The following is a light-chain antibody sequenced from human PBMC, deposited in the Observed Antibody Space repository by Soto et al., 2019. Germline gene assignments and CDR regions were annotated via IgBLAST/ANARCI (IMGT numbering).Light chain of an antibody. CDR2: RDS. CDR1: NIGSKN. V-gene: IGLV3-9*01. CDR3: QVWDSTWV. Sequence: SYELTQPLSVSVALGQTARITCGGNNIGSKNVHWYQQKPGQAPVLVIYRDSNRPSGISERFSGSNSGNTATLTLSRAQAGDEADYYCQVWDSTWVFGGGTKLTVL. J-gene: IGLJ3*02.